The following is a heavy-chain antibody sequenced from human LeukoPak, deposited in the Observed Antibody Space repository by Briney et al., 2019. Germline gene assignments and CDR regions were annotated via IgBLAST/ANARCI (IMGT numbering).Heavy chain of an antibody. CDR2: ISYDGSNK. V-gene: IGHV3-30*18. Sequence: GGSLRLSCAASGFTFSSYGMHWARQAPGKGLEWVAVISYDGSNKYYADSVKGRFTISRDNSKNTLYLQMNSLRAEDTAVYYCAKDAGLRMAFLLQYYYYGMGVWGQGTTVTVSS. J-gene: IGHJ6*02. CDR3: AKDAGLRMAFLLQYYYYGMGV. D-gene: IGHD5-24*01. CDR1: GFTFSSYG.